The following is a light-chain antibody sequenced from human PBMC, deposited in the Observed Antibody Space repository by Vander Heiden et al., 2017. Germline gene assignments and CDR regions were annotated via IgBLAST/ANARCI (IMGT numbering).Light chain of an antibody. CDR2: DDA. Sequence: SYVLTQPPSVSVAPGQTATITCGGDKIGSKTLHWYQQKAGQAPVLVVFDDADRPSGIPERFSGSNSGNPATLTITRVEAGDEADYYCQVWDSRSDHVVFGGGTKLTVL. CDR1: KIGSKT. CDR3: QVWDSRSDHVV. V-gene: IGLV3-21*02. J-gene: IGLJ3*02.